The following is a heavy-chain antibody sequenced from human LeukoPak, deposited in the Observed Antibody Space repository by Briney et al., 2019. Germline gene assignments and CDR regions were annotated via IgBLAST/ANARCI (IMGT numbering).Heavy chain of an antibody. V-gene: IGHV3-30*02. J-gene: IGHJ4*02. CDR1: GFTFSSYG. CDR3: AKEGFDS. CDR2: IWYDGSNQ. Sequence: PGGSLRLSCAASGFTFSSYGMHWVRQAPGKGLEWVAFIWYDGSNQYYADSVKGRFTISRDNSKNTLYLQMNSLRAEDTAVYYCAKEGFDSWGQGTLVTVSS.